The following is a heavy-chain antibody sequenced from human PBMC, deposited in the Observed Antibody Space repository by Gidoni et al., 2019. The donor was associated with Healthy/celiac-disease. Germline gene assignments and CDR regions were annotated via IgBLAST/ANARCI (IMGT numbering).Heavy chain of an antibody. D-gene: IGHD6-13*01. J-gene: IGHJ5*02. CDR2: RSYDGSNK. CDR3: AKDEGYSST. V-gene: IGHV3-30*18. Sequence: QVQLVESGGGVVQPGRYLRLSCAASGFTFSCYGMHWVRQAPGKGLGWVAVRSYDGSNKYYADSVKGRFTISRDNSKNTLYLQMNSLRAEDTAVYYCAKDEGYSSTWGQGTLVTVSS. CDR1: GFTFSCYG.